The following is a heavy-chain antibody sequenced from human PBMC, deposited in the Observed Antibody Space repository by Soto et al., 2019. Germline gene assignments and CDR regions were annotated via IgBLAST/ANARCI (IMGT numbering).Heavy chain of an antibody. CDR1: GGSISSYY. CDR2: IYYSGST. Sequence: PSETLSLTCTVSGGSISSYYWSWIRQPPGKGLEWIGYIYYSGSTNYNPSLKSRVTISADTSKNQFSLKLSSVTAADTAVYYCARDSGIAAAGTAPYYYYYGMDVWGQGTTVTVSS. D-gene: IGHD6-13*01. V-gene: IGHV4-59*01. J-gene: IGHJ6*02. CDR3: ARDSGIAAAGTAPYYYYYGMDV.